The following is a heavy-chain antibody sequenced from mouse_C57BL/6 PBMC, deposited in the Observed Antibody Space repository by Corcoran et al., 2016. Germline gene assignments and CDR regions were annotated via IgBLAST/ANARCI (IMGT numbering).Heavy chain of an antibody. Sequence: EVQLQQSGPELVKPGASVKISCKASGYTFTDYYMNWVKQSHGKSLEWIGDINPNNGGTSYNQKFKGKATLTVDKSSSTAYMELRSLTSEDSAVYYWARSAYYDYDNYAMDYWGQGTSVTVSS. J-gene: IGHJ4*01. CDR2: INPNNGGT. V-gene: IGHV1-26*01. D-gene: IGHD2-4*01. CDR1: GYTFTDYY. CDR3: ARSAYYDYDNYAMDY.